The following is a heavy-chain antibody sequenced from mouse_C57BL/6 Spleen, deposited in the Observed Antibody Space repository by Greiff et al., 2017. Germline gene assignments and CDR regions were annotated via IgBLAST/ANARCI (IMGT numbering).Heavy chain of an antibody. V-gene: IGHV1-80*01. CDR2: IYPGDGDT. Sequence: VQLQQSGAELVKPGASVKISCKASGYAFSSYWMNWVKQRPGKGLEWIGQIYPGDGDTNYNGKFKGKATLTADKSSSTAYMQLSSLTSEDSAVYFCAREYYGSSYHYWGQGTTLTVSS. J-gene: IGHJ2*01. CDR1: GYAFSSYW. D-gene: IGHD1-1*01. CDR3: AREYYGSSYHY.